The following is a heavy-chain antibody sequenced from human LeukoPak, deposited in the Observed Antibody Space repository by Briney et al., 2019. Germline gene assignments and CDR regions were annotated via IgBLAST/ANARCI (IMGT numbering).Heavy chain of an antibody. J-gene: IGHJ4*02. D-gene: IGHD1-26*01. CDR2: ISGSGGAT. CDR3: GKYLQTTVGANDY. V-gene: IGHV3-23*01. CDR1: GFTFSSYP. Sequence: GGSLRLSCTASGFTFSSYPMNWVRQAPGKGLEWVSVISGSGGATFYGDSVQGRFTISRDNSRDTLYLQMNSLTAEDTAVYYCGKYLQTTVGANDYWGQGTLVTVSS.